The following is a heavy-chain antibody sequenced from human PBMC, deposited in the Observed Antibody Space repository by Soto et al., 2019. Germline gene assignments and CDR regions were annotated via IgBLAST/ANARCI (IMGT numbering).Heavy chain of an antibody. CDR3: ARSMYYDILTGYYHTDDDAFDI. CDR2: SRDKPQGYST. J-gene: IGHJ3*02. Sequence: SLRLSCAGAGFTLSDHYIDWVRQARGKGLEWVGRSRDKPQGYSTAYAASVKGRFTTSRDESKNSAYLQMNSLKTEDTAVYYCARSMYYDILTGYYHTDDDAFDIWGQGTMVTVSS. CDR1: GFTLSDHY. V-gene: IGHV3-72*01. D-gene: IGHD3-9*01.